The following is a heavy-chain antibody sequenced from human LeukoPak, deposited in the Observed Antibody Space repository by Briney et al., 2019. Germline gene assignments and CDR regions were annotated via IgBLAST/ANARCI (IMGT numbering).Heavy chain of an antibody. V-gene: IGHV4-4*07. Sequence: SETLSLTCAVYGGSFSGYYWSWIRQPAGKGLEWIGRIYTSGSTNYNPSLKSRVTISVDTSKNQFSLKLSSVTAADTAVYYCARDHGFGELLFDYWGQGTLVTVSS. CDR2: IYTSGST. CDR1: GGSFSGYY. J-gene: IGHJ4*02. CDR3: ARDHGFGELLFDY. D-gene: IGHD3-10*01.